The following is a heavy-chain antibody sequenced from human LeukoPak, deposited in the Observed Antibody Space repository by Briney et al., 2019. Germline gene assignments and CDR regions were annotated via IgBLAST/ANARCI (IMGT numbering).Heavy chain of an antibody. J-gene: IGHJ4*02. V-gene: IGHV3-64*01. CDR1: GFTFSRYV. CDR2: ISSNGGST. CDR3: ARGGQSKYDSSGYLNYFDY. Sequence: GGSLRVSCAASGFTFSRYVMYWVRQAPGKGLEYVSSISSNGGSTYYANSVKGRFTISRDNSKNTLYLQMGSLRAEDMAVYYCARGGQSKYDSSGYLNYFDYWGQGTLVTVSS. D-gene: IGHD3-22*01.